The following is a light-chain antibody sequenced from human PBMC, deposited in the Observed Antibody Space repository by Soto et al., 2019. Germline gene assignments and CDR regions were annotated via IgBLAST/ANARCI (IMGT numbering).Light chain of an antibody. CDR2: GAS. CDR3: QQYGSSPTWT. Sequence: EIVLTQSPGTLSLSPGERATLSCRASQSVSSSYLAWYQQKPGQAPRLLIYGASSRATGIPDRFSGSGSGPDFPLTISRLEPEDFAVYYCQQYGSSPTWTFGQGTKVEIK. CDR1: QSVSSSY. V-gene: IGKV3-20*01. J-gene: IGKJ1*01.